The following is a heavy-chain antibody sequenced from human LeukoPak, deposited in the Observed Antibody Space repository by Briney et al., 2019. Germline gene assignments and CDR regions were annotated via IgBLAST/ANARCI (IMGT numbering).Heavy chain of an antibody. V-gene: IGHV3-30*04. D-gene: IGHD3-9*01. CDR3: ARDQVRYFDWLAQYYYYGVDV. Sequence: PGGSLRLSCAASGFTFSSYAMHWVRQAPGKGLEWVAVISYDGSNKYYADSVKGRFTISRDNSKNTLYLQMNSLRAEDTAVYYCARDQVRYFDWLAQYYYYGVDVWGQGTTVTVSS. CDR1: GFTFSSYA. CDR2: ISYDGSNK. J-gene: IGHJ6*02.